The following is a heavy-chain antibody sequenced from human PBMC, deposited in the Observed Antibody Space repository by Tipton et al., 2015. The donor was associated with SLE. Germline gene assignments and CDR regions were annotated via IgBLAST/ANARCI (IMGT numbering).Heavy chain of an antibody. V-gene: IGHV4-39*07. D-gene: IGHD2-8*01. CDR3: ARGGASVLIRNCYFDY. CDR2: IYYSGST. J-gene: IGHJ4*01. Sequence: LRLSCTVSGGSISSSNYYWGWIRQPPGKGLEWIGSIYYSGSTYCNPSLKSRVSISVDTSKNQFFLNLHSVTAADTAVYYCARGGASVLIRNCYFDYWGQGSLVTVSS. CDR1: GGSISSSNYY.